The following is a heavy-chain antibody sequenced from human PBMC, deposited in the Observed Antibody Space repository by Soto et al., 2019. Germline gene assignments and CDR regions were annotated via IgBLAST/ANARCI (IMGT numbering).Heavy chain of an antibody. CDR1: GYTFTSYD. J-gene: IGHJ6*02. CDR2: MNPNSGNT. V-gene: IGHV1-8*01. Sequence: ASVKVSCKXSGYTFTSYDINWVRQATGQGLEWMGWMNPNSGNTGYAQKFQGRVTMTRDTSISTAYMELSSLRSEDTAVYYCARGLRYDYDFWSGYLLLGYYYGMDVWGQGTTVTVSS. D-gene: IGHD3-3*01. CDR3: ARGLRYDYDFWSGYLLLGYYYGMDV.